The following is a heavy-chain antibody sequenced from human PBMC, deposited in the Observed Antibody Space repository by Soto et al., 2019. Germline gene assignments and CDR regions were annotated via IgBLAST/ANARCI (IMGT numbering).Heavy chain of an antibody. CDR3: AVYEPRWGTSDFDY. Sequence: EVQVLESGGGLVQPGGSLRLSCAASGFTFSSYAMSWVRQAPGKGLEWVSAISGSGGSTYYADSVKGRFTISRDNSKNTLFLQMNSLRVEDTAIYYCAVYEPRWGTSDFDYWGQGTLVTVSS. CDR1: GFTFSSYA. D-gene: IGHD3-16*01. J-gene: IGHJ4*02. V-gene: IGHV3-23*01. CDR2: ISGSGGST.